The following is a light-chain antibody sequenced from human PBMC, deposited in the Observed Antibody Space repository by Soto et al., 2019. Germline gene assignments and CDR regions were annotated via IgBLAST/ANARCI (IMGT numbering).Light chain of an antibody. CDR2: EVN. Sequence: QSALTQPPSASGSPGQSVTISCTGTSSDVGGYNYVSWYQQHPGKAPKVMIYEVNKRPSGVPDRFSGSKSANTASLTVSGLQAEDEADYYCSSFAGSNGVIFGGGTKLTVL. CDR1: SSDVGGYNY. V-gene: IGLV2-8*01. J-gene: IGLJ2*01. CDR3: SSFAGSNGVI.